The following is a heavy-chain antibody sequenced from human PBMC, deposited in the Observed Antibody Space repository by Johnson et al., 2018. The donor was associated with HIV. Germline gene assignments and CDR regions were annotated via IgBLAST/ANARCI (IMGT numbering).Heavy chain of an antibody. V-gene: IGHV3-20*04. J-gene: IGHJ3*02. D-gene: IGHD5-18*01. Sequence: VQLVESGGGVVRPGGSLRLSCAASGFIFNNYAMHWVRQAPGKGLEWVSVIFSGGDTYYGDSVRGRFSISRDNSKNSLYLQTNSLRAEDTALYYCVGGGLGYPNIHDALDIWGQGTMVTVSS. CDR2: IFSGGDT. CDR3: VGGGLGYPNIHDALDI. CDR1: GFIFNNYA.